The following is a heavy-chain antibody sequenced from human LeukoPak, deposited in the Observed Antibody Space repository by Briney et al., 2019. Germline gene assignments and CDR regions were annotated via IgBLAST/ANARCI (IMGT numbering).Heavy chain of an antibody. CDR2: ISGSGGST. J-gene: IGHJ4*02. Sequence: GGSLRLSCAASGFTFSSYAMSWVRQAPGKGLEWVSAISGSGGSTYYADSVKGRFTISRDNSKNTLYLQMNSLRAEGTAVYYCAKGGYSFRYYFDYWGQGTLVTVSS. D-gene: IGHD5-18*01. V-gene: IGHV3-23*01. CDR3: AKGGYSFRYYFDY. CDR1: GFTFSSYA.